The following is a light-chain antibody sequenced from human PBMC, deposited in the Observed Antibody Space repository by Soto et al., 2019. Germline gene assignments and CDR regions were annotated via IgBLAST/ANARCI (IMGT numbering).Light chain of an antibody. J-gene: IGLJ3*02. V-gene: IGLV2-11*01. CDR1: SSDVAYYNF. Sequence: QSVLTQPRSVSGSPGQSVTISCTGTSSDVAYYNFVSWYQQHPGKAPKLIIHDVSKRPSGVPGRFSASKSGNTASLTISGLQAEDEADYYCCSFAGSFTWVFGGGTKLTVL. CDR3: CSFAGSFTWV. CDR2: DVS.